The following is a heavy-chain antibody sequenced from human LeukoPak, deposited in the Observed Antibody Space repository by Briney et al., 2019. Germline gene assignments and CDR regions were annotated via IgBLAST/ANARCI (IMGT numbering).Heavy chain of an antibody. Sequence: ASVKVSCKASGYTFIDYFLHWVRQAPGQGLEWMGRINPNSGGPEYAENFQGRVTMTRDTSVITAYMELSRVTSDDTAIYYCARDLSSTSNWELDYWGQGTLVTVSS. D-gene: IGHD7-27*01. CDR1: GYTFIDYF. CDR3: ARDLSSTSNWELDY. V-gene: IGHV1-2*06. CDR2: INPNSGGP. J-gene: IGHJ4*02.